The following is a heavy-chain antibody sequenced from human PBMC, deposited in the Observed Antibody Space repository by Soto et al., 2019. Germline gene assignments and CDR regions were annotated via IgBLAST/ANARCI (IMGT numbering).Heavy chain of an antibody. D-gene: IGHD3-16*02. V-gene: IGHV4-4*07. CDR1: GDSISYYT. CDR2: LYSTGTL. CDR3: ASENESYRSLDY. Sequence: SETLSLTCIDSGDSISYYTWTWIRQPAGKTLEWIGRLYSTGTLTYNPTLKSRVTMSVDTSKNQLSLTLNSVTAADTAVYFCASENESYRSLDYWGQGTVVTVSS. J-gene: IGHJ4*02.